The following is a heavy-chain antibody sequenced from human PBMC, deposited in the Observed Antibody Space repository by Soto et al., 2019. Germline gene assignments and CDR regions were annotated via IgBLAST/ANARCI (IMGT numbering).Heavy chain of an antibody. J-gene: IGHJ5*02. CDR1: GGSISSGGYY. CDR3: AREEGYCNNGVCYTGWFDP. D-gene: IGHD2-8*01. V-gene: IGHV4-31*03. CDR2: IYYSGST. Sequence: QVQLQESGPGLVKPSQTLSLTCTVSGGSISSGGYYWSWIRQHPGKGLEWIGHIYYSGSTYYNPSLKSRVTISVDTSKNQFSLKLSSVTAADTAVYYCAREEGYCNNGVCYTGWFDPWGQGTLVTVSS.